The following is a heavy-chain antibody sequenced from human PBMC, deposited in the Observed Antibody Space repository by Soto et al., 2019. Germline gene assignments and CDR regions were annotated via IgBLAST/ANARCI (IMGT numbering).Heavy chain of an antibody. Sequence: SVKVSCKASGGTFSSYAISWVRQAPGQGLEWMGGIIPIFGTANYAQKFQGRVTITADESTSTAYMELSSLRSEDTAVYYCARVGLWFGESYFDYWGQGTMVTVSS. J-gene: IGHJ4*02. CDR3: ARVGLWFGESYFDY. CDR2: IIPIFGTA. D-gene: IGHD3-10*01. V-gene: IGHV1-69*13. CDR1: GGTFSSYA.